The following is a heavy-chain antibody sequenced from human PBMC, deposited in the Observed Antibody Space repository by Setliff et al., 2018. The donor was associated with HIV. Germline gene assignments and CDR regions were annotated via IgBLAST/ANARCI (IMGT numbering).Heavy chain of an antibody. J-gene: IGHJ4*02. CDR1: GFTFSGSA. CDR3: ARDRATMVRGAEGVDY. Sequence: GGSLRLSCAASGFTFSGSAMHWVRQASGKGLEWVGRILDKANNYATAYAASLEGRFTISRDDSKNTAYLQMSSLKTEDTAVYYCARDRATMVRGAEGVDYWGQGTLVTVSS. CDR2: ILDKANNYAT. V-gene: IGHV3-73*01. D-gene: IGHD3-10*01.